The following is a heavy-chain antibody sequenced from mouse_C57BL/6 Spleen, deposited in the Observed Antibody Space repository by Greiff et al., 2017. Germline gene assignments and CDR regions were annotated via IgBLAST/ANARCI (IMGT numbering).Heavy chain of an antibody. J-gene: IGHJ3*01. Sequence: VQLQQSGAELVKPGASVKISCKASGYAFSSYWMTWVKQRPGKGLEWIGQIYPGDGDTNYNGKFKGKATLTADKSSSTAYMQLSSLTSEDSAVYFCARKVDSSGYWFAYRGQGTLVTVSA. CDR3: ARKVDSSGYWFAY. V-gene: IGHV1-80*01. D-gene: IGHD3-2*02. CDR2: IYPGDGDT. CDR1: GYAFSSYW.